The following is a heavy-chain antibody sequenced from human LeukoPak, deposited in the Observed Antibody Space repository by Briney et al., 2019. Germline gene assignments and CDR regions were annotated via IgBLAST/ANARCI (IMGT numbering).Heavy chain of an antibody. D-gene: IGHD2-21*01. CDR3: ARQQIATWDY. V-gene: IGHV4-39*01. J-gene: IGHJ4*02. Sequence: SETLFLTSTVSGGSISSSSYYWGWIRQPPGKGLEWIGSIYYSGSTYYNPSLKSRVTISVDTSKNQFSLKLSSVTAADTAVYYCARQQIATWDYWGQGTLVTVSS. CDR2: IYYSGST. CDR1: GGSISSSSYY.